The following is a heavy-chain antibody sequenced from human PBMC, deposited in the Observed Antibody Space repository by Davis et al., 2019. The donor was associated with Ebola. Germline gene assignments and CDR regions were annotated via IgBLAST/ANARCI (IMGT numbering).Heavy chain of an antibody. CDR2: IYHSGST. V-gene: IGHV4-30-2*01. Sequence: PSETLSLTCAVSGGSISSGGYSWSWIRQPPGKGLEWIGYIYHSGSTYYNPSLKSRVTISVDRSKNQFSLKLSSVTAADTAVYYCARREGDGRYFDYWGQGTLVTVSS. J-gene: IGHJ4*02. CDR1: GGSISSGGYS. CDR3: ARREGDGRYFDY. D-gene: IGHD2-15*01.